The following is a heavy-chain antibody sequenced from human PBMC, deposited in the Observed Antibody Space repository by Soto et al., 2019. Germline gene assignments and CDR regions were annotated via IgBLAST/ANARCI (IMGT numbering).Heavy chain of an antibody. V-gene: IGHV3-23*01. J-gene: IGHJ3*02. CDR3: AKDATAVNGVWDPFDM. Sequence: EVQPLESGGGVVQPGGSLRLSCAASGFTFSAYAMSWVRQAPGKGLQWVSGVGGSDTDKHYADSVRGRFTVSRDNSKNTLYLQMNSLRADDTAVYYCAKDATAVNGVWDPFDMWGQGTEVTVSS. D-gene: IGHD2-8*01. CDR1: GFTFSAYA. CDR2: VGGSDTDK.